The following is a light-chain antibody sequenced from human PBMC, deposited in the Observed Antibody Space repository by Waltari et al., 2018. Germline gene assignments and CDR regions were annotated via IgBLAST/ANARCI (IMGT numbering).Light chain of an antibody. J-gene: IGKJ4*01. Sequence: EVVLTQSPGILSLSPGERATPSCRARQSVDSSYVAWYQHTPGQAPRLLINGASRRATGIPDRFSGSGSGTDFTLTITRLEPEDFAVYYCQEYGSSPGLTFGGGTKVEIK. CDR3: QEYGSSPGLT. V-gene: IGKV3-20*01. CDR1: QSVDSSY. CDR2: GAS.